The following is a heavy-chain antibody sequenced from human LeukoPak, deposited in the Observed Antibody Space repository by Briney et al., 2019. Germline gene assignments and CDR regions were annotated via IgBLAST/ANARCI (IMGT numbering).Heavy chain of an antibody. V-gene: IGHV3-30*02. J-gene: IGHJ6*03. CDR3: AKLHRFNYVEEGSPSDYYMDV. Sequence: GGSLRLSCAASGFTFSSYGMHWVRQAPGKGLEWVAFIRYDGSNKYYADSVKGRFTISRDNSKNTLYLQMNSLRAEDTAVYYCAKLHRFNYVEEGSPSDYYMDVWGKGTTVTVSS. CDR2: IRYDGSNK. D-gene: IGHD4-11*01. CDR1: GFTFSSYG.